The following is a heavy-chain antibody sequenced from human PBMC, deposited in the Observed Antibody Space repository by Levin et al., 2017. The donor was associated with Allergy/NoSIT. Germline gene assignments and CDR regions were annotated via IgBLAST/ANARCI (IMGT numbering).Heavy chain of an antibody. CDR1: GFTFSSYA. D-gene: IGHD3-16*02. J-gene: IGHJ4*02. CDR3: AKSPELIPYDYVWGSYRSNKYYFDY. CDR2: ISGSGGST. V-gene: IGHV3-23*01. Sequence: GESLKISCAASGFTFSSYAMSWVRQAPGKGLEWVSAISGSGGSTYYADSVKGRFTISRDNSKNTLYLQMNSLRAEDTAVYYCAKSPELIPYDYVWGSYRSNKYYFDYWGQGTLVTVSS.